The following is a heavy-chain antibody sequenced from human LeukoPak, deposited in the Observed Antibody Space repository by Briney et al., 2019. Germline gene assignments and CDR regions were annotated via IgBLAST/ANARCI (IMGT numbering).Heavy chain of an antibody. CDR2: INPNSGGT. D-gene: IGHD3-22*01. V-gene: IGHV1-2*02. Sequence: ASVKVSCKASGYTFTGYYMHWVRQAPGQGLEWMGWINPNSGGTNYAQKFQGRVTMTRDTSISTAYMELSSLRSEDTAVYYCARSYYYDSSGYYKAFDYWGQGTLVTVSS. CDR1: GYTFTGYY. J-gene: IGHJ4*02. CDR3: ARSYYYDSSGYYKAFDY.